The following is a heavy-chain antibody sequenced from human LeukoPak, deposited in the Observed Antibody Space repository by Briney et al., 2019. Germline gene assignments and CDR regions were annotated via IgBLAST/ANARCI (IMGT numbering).Heavy chain of an antibody. CDR3: ARDRGGKDY. J-gene: IGHJ4*02. V-gene: IGHV3-7*03. Sequence: GGSLRLSCAASGFTFSDYWMSWVRQAPGKGLEWEANIQQDGIEKYCVDSVKGRFTISRDNAKNSLHLQMNSLTADDTAIYYCARDRGGKDYWGQGTLVTVSS. D-gene: IGHD3-10*01. CDR1: GFTFSDYW. CDR2: IQQDGIEK.